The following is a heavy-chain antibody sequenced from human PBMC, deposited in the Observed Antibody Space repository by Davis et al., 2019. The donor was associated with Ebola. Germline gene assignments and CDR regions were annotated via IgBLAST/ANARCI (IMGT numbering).Heavy chain of an antibody. D-gene: IGHD2-2*01. V-gene: IGHV3-23*01. CDR2: ISGSGGST. Sequence: GESLKISCAASGFTFSSYAMSWVRQAPGKGLEWVSAISGSGGSTHYADSVKGRFTISRDNSMNTVYLQMNSLTGEDTAVYYCARAGPYCSSTSCSWGQGTLVTVSS. CDR1: GFTFSSYA. CDR3: ARAGPYCSSTSCS. J-gene: IGHJ4*02.